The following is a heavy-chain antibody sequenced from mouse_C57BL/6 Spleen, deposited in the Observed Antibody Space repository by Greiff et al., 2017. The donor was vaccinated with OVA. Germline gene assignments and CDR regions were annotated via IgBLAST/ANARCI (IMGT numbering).Heavy chain of an antibody. J-gene: IGHJ4*01. D-gene: IGHD2-4*01. CDR1: GFSLTSYG. CDR2: IWSGGST. Sequence: VKLQQSGPGLVQPSQSLSITCTVSGFSLTSYGVHWVRQSPGKGLEWLGVIWSGGSTDYNAAFISRLSISKDNSKSQVFFKMNSLQADDTAIYYCARGSYDYDLYYAMDYWGQGTSVTVSS. V-gene: IGHV2-2*01. CDR3: ARGSYDYDLYYAMDY.